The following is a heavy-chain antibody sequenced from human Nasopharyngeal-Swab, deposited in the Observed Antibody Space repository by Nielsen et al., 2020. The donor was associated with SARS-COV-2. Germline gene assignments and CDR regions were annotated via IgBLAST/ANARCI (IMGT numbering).Heavy chain of an antibody. CDR1: GFTFSSYA. D-gene: IGHD6-19*01. CDR3: ARAGSSGWYYYFDY. CDR2: ISYDGSNK. J-gene: IGHJ4*02. V-gene: IGHV3-30-3*01. Sequence: GESLKISCAASGFTFSSYAMHWVRQAPGKGLEWVAVISYDGSNKYYADSVKGRFTISRDNAKNSLYLQMNSLRAEDTAVYYCARAGSSGWYYYFDYWGQGTLVTVSS.